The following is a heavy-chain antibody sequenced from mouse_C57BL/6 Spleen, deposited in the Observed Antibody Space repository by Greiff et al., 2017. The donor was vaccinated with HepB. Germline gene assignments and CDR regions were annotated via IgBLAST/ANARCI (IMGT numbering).Heavy chain of an antibody. CDR1: GYSITSGYY. CDR2: ISYDGSN. CDR3: ASGIYYYGSSYVDY. Sequence: EVKLVESGPGLVKPSQSLSLTCSVTGYSITSGYYWNWIRQFPGNKLEWMGYISYDGSNNYNPSLKNRISITRDTSKNQFFLKLNSVTTEDTATYYCASGIYYYGSSYVDYWGQGTTLTVSS. D-gene: IGHD1-1*01. V-gene: IGHV3-6*01. J-gene: IGHJ2*01.